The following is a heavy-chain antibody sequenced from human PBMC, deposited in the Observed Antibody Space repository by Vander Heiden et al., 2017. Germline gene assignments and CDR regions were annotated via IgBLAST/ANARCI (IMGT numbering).Heavy chain of an antibody. Sequence: EVQLLESGGGLVQPGGSLGLSCASSGFTFRSYAMSWVGQAPGKGLEWVSAISGSGGSTYYADSVKGRFTISRDNSKNTLYLQMNSMRAEDTAVYYCAKDRLSTSVSGFDYWGQGTLVTVSS. CDR1: GFTFRSYA. CDR3: AKDRLSTSVSGFDY. D-gene: IGHD2-2*01. CDR2: ISGSGGST. J-gene: IGHJ4*02. V-gene: IGHV3-23*01.